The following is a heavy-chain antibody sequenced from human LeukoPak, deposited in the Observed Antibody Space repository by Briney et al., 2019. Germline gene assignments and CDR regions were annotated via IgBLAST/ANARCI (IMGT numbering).Heavy chain of an antibody. CDR1: GFTVSSNS. CDR2: IYSDNT. Sequence: GGSLRLSCTVSGFTVSSNSMSWVRQAPGKGLEWVSFIYSDNTHYSDSVKGRFTISRDNSKNTLYLQMNSLGAEDTAVYYCARGIEAFDCWGQGTLVTVSS. V-gene: IGHV3-53*01. J-gene: IGHJ4*02. D-gene: IGHD2-15*01. CDR3: ARGIEAFDC.